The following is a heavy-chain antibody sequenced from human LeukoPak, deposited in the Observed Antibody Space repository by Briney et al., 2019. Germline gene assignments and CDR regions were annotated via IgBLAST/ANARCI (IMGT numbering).Heavy chain of an antibody. CDR1: AFTFSAYG. CDR2: ISFDGSSQ. J-gene: IGHJ4*02. V-gene: IGHV3-30*03. D-gene: IGHD5-24*01. Sequence: GGSLRLSCAASAFTFSAYGMHWVRQPPGKGLEWLAVISFDGSSQYYADSVKGRFTISRDNSKNTLYLQMNSLRAEDTAVYYCARASCRDGYNPDFDYWGQGTLVTVFS. CDR3: ARASCRDGYNPDFDY.